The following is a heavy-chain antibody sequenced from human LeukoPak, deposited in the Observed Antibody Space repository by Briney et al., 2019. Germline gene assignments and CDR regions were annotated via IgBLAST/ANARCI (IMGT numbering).Heavy chain of an antibody. CDR2: ISAYNGNT. CDR3: ARDPGVFSSGWYGDY. Sequence: ASVKVSCKASGYTFTSYGISWVRQAPGQGLEWMGWISAYNGNTNYAQKLQGRVTMTTDTSTSTAYMELRSLRSDDTAVYYCARDPGVFSSGWYGDYWGQGTLVTVSS. D-gene: IGHD6-19*01. J-gene: IGHJ4*02. V-gene: IGHV1-18*01. CDR1: GYTFTSYG.